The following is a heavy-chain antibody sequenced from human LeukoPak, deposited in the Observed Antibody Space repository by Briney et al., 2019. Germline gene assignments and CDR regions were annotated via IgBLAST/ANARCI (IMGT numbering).Heavy chain of an antibody. CDR3: ARGWLQPYWYFDL. J-gene: IGHJ2*01. CDR1: GYTFSNYG. V-gene: IGHV1-18*01. Sequence: GASVKVSCKASGYTFSNYGISWVRQAPGQGLEWMGWISPYNGNTDYAQKLQGRVTMTTDTSTTTGYMELRSLRSDDTAVYYCARGWLQPYWYFDLWGRGTLVTVSS. D-gene: IGHD5-24*01. CDR2: ISPYNGNT.